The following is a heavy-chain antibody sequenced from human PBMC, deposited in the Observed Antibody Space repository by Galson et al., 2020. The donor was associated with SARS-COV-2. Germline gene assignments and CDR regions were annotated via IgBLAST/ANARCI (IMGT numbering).Heavy chain of an antibody. D-gene: IGHD3-16*01. V-gene: IGHV1-8*01. Sequence: ASVKVSCKASGYTFTSYDINWVRQATGQGLEWMGWMNPNSGNTGYAQKFQGRVTMTRNTSISTAYMELSSLRSEDTAVYYCARGRPVRLGRWFDPWGQGTLVTVSS. CDR1: GYTFTSYD. J-gene: IGHJ5*02. CDR2: MNPNSGNT. CDR3: ARGRPVRLGRWFDP.